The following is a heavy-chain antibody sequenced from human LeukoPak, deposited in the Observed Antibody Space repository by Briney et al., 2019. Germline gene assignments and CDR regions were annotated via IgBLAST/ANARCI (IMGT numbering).Heavy chain of an antibody. CDR1: GGSISSSSYY. Sequence: ASETLSLTCTVSGGSISSSSYYWGWIRQPPGKGLEWIGSIYYSGSTYYNPSLKSRVTISVDTSKNQFSLKLSSVTAADTAVYYCARERVSYYYDSSGYRALDYWGQGTLVTVSS. CDR2: IYYSGST. J-gene: IGHJ4*02. CDR3: ARERVSYYYDSSGYRALDY. D-gene: IGHD3-22*01. V-gene: IGHV4-39*07.